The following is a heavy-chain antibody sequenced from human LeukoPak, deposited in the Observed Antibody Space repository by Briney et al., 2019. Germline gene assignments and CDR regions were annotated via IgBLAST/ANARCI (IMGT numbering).Heavy chain of an antibody. J-gene: IGHJ4*02. Sequence: GGSLRLSCAASGFTFDDYAMHWVRQAPGKGLEWVSGISWNSGSIGYADSVKGRFTISGDNAKNSLYLQMNSLRAEDTALYYCAKSRYYYDSSGYLDYWGQGTLVTVSS. CDR1: GFTFDDYA. D-gene: IGHD3-22*01. CDR3: AKSRYYYDSSGYLDY. CDR2: ISWNSGSI. V-gene: IGHV3-9*01.